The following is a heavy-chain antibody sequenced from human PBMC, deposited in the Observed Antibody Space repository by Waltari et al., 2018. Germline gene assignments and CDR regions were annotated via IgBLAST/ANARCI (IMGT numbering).Heavy chain of an antibody. CDR3: ARGHFLLMTTVTGNWFDP. J-gene: IGHJ5*02. D-gene: IGHD4-4*01. V-gene: IGHV1-8*01. CDR2: MNPNSGKT. CDR1: GYTFTSYD. Sequence: QVQLVQSGAEVKKPGASVKVSCKASGYTFTSYDINWVRQATGQGLEWMGWMNPNSGKTGYAQKFQGRVTMTRNTSISTAYMELSSLRSEDTAVYYCARGHFLLMTTVTGNWFDPWGQGTLVTVSS.